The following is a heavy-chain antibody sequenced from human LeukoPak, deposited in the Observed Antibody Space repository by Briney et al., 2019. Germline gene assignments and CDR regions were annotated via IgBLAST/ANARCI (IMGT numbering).Heavy chain of an antibody. V-gene: IGHV3-30*04. CDR2: ISYDGSNK. J-gene: IGHJ5*02. CDR1: GFTFSSYA. CDR3: ARDLGRNWFDP. D-gene: IGHD1-26*01. Sequence: PGGSLRLSCAASGFTFSSYAMHWVRQAPGKGLEWVAVISYDGSNKYYADSVKGRFTISRDNSKNTLYLQMNSLRAEDTAVYYCARDLGRNWFDPWGQGTLVTVSS.